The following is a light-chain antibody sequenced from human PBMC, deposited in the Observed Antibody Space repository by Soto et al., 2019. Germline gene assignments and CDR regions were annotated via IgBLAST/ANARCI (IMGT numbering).Light chain of an antibody. CDR3: QQYDNWPPWT. J-gene: IGKJ1*01. V-gene: IGKV3-15*01. CDR2: GAS. Sequence: DRLIAQFSATQSEPPVEGETVSWRPSQSVSANVAWYQRQPGQAPRLLLYGASIRVTGIPARFSGSGSGTEFTLTISSLQSEDSAVYYCQQYDNWPPWTFGQGTKVDIK. CDR1: QSVSAN.